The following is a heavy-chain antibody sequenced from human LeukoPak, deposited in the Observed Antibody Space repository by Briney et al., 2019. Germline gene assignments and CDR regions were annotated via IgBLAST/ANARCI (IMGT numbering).Heavy chain of an antibody. CDR1: GGSFSGYY. Sequence: SETLSLTCAVYGGSFSGYYWSWIRQPPGKGLEWIGEINHSGSTNYNPSLKSRVTISVDTSKNQSSLKLSSVTAADTAVYYCARVNKQWLVHVRWFDPWGQGTLVTVSS. CDR2: INHSGST. D-gene: IGHD6-19*01. CDR3: ARVNKQWLVHVRWFDP. J-gene: IGHJ5*02. V-gene: IGHV4-34*01.